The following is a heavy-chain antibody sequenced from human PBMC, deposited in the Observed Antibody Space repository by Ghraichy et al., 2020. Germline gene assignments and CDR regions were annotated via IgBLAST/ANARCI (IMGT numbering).Heavy chain of an antibody. V-gene: IGHV3-11*06. CDR2: ISDTSIYT. CDR3: AREIAPTGIRKRGFDC. Sequence: GGSLRLSCAASGFTFRDYYMTWIRQAPGKGLEWVSYISDTSIYTSYADAMKGRFTISRDNAKNSLYLQLNSLRDEDTAVYFCAREIAPTGIRKRGFDCWGQGTLVTVSS. D-gene: IGHD6-13*01. J-gene: IGHJ4*02. CDR1: GFTFRDYY.